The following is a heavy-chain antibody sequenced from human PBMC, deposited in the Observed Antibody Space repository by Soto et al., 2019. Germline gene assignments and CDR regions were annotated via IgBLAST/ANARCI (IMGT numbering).Heavy chain of an antibody. CDR3: ARDWYQRPYRGDGMEV. V-gene: IGHV1-18*01. D-gene: IGHD2-2*02. J-gene: IGHJ6*02. CDR1: GYTFTSYG. CDR2: ISAYNGNT. Sequence: ASVKVSCKASGYTFTSYGISWVRQAPGQGLEWMGWISAYNGNTNYAQKLQGRVTMTTDTSTSTAYMELRSLRSDDTAVYYCARDWYQRPYRGDGMEVWGQGTTVTVSS.